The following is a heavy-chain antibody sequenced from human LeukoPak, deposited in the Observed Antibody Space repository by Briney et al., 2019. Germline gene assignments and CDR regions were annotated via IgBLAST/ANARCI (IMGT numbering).Heavy chain of an antibody. Sequence: GGSLRLSCAASGFTSSDYYMSCIRQAPGEGLEWVSYISSSGSTIYYADSVKGRFTISRDNAKNSLYLQMNSLRAEDTAVYYCARFTSYGDPNFDYWGQGTLVTVSS. V-gene: IGHV3-11*01. CDR3: ARFTSYGDPNFDY. CDR2: ISSSGSTI. D-gene: IGHD7-27*01. J-gene: IGHJ4*02. CDR1: GFTSSDYY.